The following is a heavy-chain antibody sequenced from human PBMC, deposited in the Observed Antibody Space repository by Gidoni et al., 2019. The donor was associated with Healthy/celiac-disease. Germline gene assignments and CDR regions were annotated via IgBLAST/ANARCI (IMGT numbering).Heavy chain of an antibody. D-gene: IGHD4-4*01. CDR3: ARGGGTVTLNWFDP. Sequence: QVQLQQWGAGLLKPSETLSLTCAVYGGTFSGYYWSWIRQPPGKGLEWIGEINHSGSTNYNPSLKSRVTISVDTSKNQFSLKLSSVTAADTAVYYCARGGGTVTLNWFDPWGQGTLVTVSS. CDR1: GGTFSGYY. CDR2: INHSGST. J-gene: IGHJ5*02. V-gene: IGHV4-34*01.